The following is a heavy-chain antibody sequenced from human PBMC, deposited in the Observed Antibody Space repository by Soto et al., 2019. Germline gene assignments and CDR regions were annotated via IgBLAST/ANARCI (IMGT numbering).Heavy chain of an antibody. Sequence: PVESLKISCKGSGYSFTSYWIGWVRQMPGKGLEWMGIIYPGDSDTRYSPSFQGQVTISADKSISTAYLQWSSLKASDTAMYYCASAYDYYYYGMDVWGQGTTVTVSS. CDR3: ASAYDYYYYGMDV. D-gene: IGHD2-2*01. V-gene: IGHV5-51*01. J-gene: IGHJ6*02. CDR2: IYPGDSDT. CDR1: GYSFTSYW.